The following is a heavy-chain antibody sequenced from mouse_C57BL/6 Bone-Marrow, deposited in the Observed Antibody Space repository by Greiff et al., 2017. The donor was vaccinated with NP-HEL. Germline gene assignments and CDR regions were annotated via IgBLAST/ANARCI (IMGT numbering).Heavy chain of an antibody. Sequence: EVQLQQSGPELVKPGASVKISCKASGYTFTDYYMNWVKQSHGKSLEWIGDINPNNGGTSYNQKFKGKATLTVDKSSSTAYMELRSLTSEDSAVYYCARWGLLHEDYFDYWGQGTTLTVSS. CDR3: ARWGLLHEDYFDY. D-gene: IGHD2-10*01. J-gene: IGHJ2*01. CDR2: INPNNGGT. CDR1: GYTFTDYY. V-gene: IGHV1-26*01.